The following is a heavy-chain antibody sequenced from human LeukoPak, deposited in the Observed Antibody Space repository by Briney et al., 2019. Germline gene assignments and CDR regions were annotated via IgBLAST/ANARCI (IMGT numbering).Heavy chain of an antibody. Sequence: PGGSLRLSCAASGFTFSSYEMNWVRQAPGKGLEWVANIKQDGSEKYYVDSVKGRFTISRDNAKNSLYLQMNSLRAEDTAVYYCARADVGYWGQGTLVTVSS. D-gene: IGHD1-26*01. CDR3: ARADVGY. CDR2: IKQDGSEK. V-gene: IGHV3-7*01. CDR1: GFTFSSYE. J-gene: IGHJ4*02.